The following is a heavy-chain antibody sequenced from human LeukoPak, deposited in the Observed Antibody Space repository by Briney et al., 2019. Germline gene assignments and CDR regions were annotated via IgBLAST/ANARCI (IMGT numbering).Heavy chain of an antibody. CDR3: ARDAGPRYCSSTSYYDDAFDI. CDR1: GFTFTTYS. J-gene: IGHJ3*02. D-gene: IGHD2-2*01. CDR2: ISSDSNYI. Sequence: PGGSLRLSCAASGFTFTTYSMNWVRQAPGKGPEWVSSISSDSNYIYYADSLKGRFTISRDNAKNSLYLQMNSLRAEDTAVYYCARDAGPRYCSSTSYYDDAFDIWGQGTMVTVSS. V-gene: IGHV3-21*01.